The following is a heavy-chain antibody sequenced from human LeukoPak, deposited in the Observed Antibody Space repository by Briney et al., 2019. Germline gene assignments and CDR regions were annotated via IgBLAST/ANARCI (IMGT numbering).Heavy chain of an antibody. CDR2: IYYSGST. D-gene: IGHD4-17*01. J-gene: IGHJ6*03. CDR3: AREYNGDSDYYYYYMDV. V-gene: IGHV4-39*02. Sequence: SETLSLTCTVSGGSISSSSYYWGWIRQPPGKGLEWIGSIYYSGSTYYNPSLKSRVTISVDTSQNQFSLKLSSVTAADTAVYYCAREYNGDSDYYYYYMDVWGKGTTVTVSS. CDR1: GGSISSSSYY.